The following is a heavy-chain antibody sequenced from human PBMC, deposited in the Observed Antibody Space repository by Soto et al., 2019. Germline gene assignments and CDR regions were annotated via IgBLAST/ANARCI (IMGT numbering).Heavy chain of an antibody. J-gene: IGHJ5*02. CDR2: IYSGGNS. D-gene: IGHD3-10*01. CDR1: GFTISSSH. V-gene: IGHV3-53*01. CDR3: ARLGPYGSETYSFRYNWFDP. Sequence: GVPMRVSSTTAGFTISSSHMSWVRKAPGKGLDWVSVIYSGGNSYYAVSVQGRFTISRDNSKNTVYLQMNSLRGEDTAIYYCARLGPYGSETYSFRYNWFDPWGQGTLVTVSS.